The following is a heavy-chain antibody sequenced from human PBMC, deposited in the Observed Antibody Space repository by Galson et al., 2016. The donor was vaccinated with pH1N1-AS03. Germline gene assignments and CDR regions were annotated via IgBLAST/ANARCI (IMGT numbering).Heavy chain of an antibody. CDR2: INTDSGVT. Sequence: SVKVSCKASGYIFTGFYVHWVRQAPRQGLEWMGWINTDSGVTNYAQKFEAWVTMTRDTSVSTAYMELYGLKSDDTAVYYCARDPRGPCTTATCPTTYYFGMDVWGQGTKVTVSS. CDR3: ARDPRGPCTTATCPTTYYFGMDV. D-gene: IGHD2-2*01. J-gene: IGHJ6*02. CDR1: GYIFTGFY. V-gene: IGHV1-2*04.